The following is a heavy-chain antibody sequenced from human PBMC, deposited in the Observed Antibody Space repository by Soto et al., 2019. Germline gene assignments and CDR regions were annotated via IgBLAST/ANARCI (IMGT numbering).Heavy chain of an antibody. J-gene: IGHJ3*02. Sequence: SVKVSCKASGGTFSSYAISWVRQAPGQGREWMGGIIPIFGTANYAQKFQGRVTITADESTSTAYMELSSLRSEDTAVYYCARGDYYNSSGYPHAFDIWGQGXMVTVSS. CDR1: GGTFSSYA. CDR3: ARGDYYNSSGYPHAFDI. CDR2: IIPIFGTA. D-gene: IGHD3-22*01. V-gene: IGHV1-69*13.